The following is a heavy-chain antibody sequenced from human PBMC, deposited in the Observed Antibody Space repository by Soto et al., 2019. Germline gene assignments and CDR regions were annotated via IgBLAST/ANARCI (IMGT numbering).Heavy chain of an antibody. CDR1: GGTFSSYA. CDR2: IIPIFGTA. J-gene: IGHJ4*02. CDR3: ARSLTNRGAVAGYYFDY. D-gene: IGHD6-19*01. V-gene: IGHV1-69*13. Sequence: ASVKVSCMASGGTFSSYAISWVRQAPGQGLEWMGGIIPIFGTANYAQKFQGRVTITADESTSTAYMELSSLRSEDTAVYYFARSLTNRGAVAGYYFDYWGQGTLVTVSS.